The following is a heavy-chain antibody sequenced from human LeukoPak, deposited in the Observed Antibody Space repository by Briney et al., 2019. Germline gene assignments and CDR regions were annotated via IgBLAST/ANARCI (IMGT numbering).Heavy chain of an antibody. V-gene: IGHV3-7*03. CDR1: GFTFSNAW. J-gene: IGHJ5*02. CDR2: IKEDRGRE. Sequence: PGGSLRLSCATSGFTFSNAWMNWVRQAPGKGLEWVANIKEDRGREYYMDSVKGRFTISKDSAKNSLYLQMNSLRVEDTAMYYCASLDTAKQPLANHWGQGTLVTVSS. CDR3: ASLDTAKQPLANH. D-gene: IGHD5-18*01.